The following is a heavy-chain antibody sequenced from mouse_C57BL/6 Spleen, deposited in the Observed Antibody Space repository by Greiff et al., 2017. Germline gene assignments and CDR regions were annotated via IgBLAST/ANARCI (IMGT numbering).Heavy chain of an antibody. Sequence: EVLLVESGGGLVKPGGSLKLSCAASGFTFSSYGMSWVRQTPDKRLEWVATISSGGSYTYYPDSVKGRFTISRDNAKNTLYLQMSSLKSEDTAMYYCTRQGYSNYDDWGKGTTLTVSS. D-gene: IGHD2-5*01. CDR2: ISSGGSYT. V-gene: IGHV5-6*01. CDR1: GFTFSSYG. J-gene: IGHJ2*01. CDR3: TRQGYSNYDD.